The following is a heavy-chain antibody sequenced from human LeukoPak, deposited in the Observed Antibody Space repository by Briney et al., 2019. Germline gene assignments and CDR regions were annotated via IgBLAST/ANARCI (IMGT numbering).Heavy chain of an antibody. D-gene: IGHD2-2*03. V-gene: IGHV1-3*01. CDR2: INAGNGNT. J-gene: IGHJ3*02. CDR3: ARAGYCSRTSCSDAFEI. Sequence: ASVKVSCMASGYSFTDYAMHWVRQAPGQRPEWMGWINAGNGNTKYSLNFQGRVTITRDTSASTVYMELSSLRSEDTAVYYCARAGYCSRTSCSDAFEIWGQGTMVTVSS. CDR1: GYSFTDYA.